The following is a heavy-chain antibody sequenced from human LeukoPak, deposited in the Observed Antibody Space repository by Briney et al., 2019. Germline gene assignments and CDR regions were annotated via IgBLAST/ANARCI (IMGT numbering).Heavy chain of an antibody. CDR1: GFTFSSYS. J-gene: IGHJ4*02. V-gene: IGHV3-33*06. D-gene: IGHD3-10*01. CDR3: AKTLGGSLDY. Sequence: PGGSLGLSCAASGFTFSSYSMHWVRQAPGKGLEWVAVIWYDGSNKYYADSVKGRFTISRDNSKNTLYLQMNSLRAEGTAVYYCAKTLGGSLDYWGQGTLVTVSS. CDR2: IWYDGSNK.